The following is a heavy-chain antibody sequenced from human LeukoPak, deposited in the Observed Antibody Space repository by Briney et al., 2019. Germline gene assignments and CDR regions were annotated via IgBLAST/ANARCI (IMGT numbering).Heavy chain of an antibody. CDR1: GGSISSGSYY. CDR2: IYTSGIT. J-gene: IGHJ5*02. V-gene: IGHV4-61*02. Sequence: SETLSLTCTVSGGSISSGSYYWSWIRQPAGKGLEWIGRIYTSGITNYNPSLKSRVTISVDTSKNQFSLKLSSVTAADMAVYYCARAFWSGGWFDPWGQGTLVTVSS. CDR3: ARAFWSGGWFDP. D-gene: IGHD3-3*01.